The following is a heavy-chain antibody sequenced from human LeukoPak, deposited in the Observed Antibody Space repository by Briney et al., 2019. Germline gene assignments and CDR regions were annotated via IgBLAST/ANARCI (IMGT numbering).Heavy chain of an antibody. V-gene: IGHV4-39*01. J-gene: IGHJ4*02. CDR3: ARHLRVRGVIITGPDY. CDR2: IYYSGST. D-gene: IGHD3-10*01. CDR1: GGSISSSSYY. Sequence: SETPSLTCTVSGGSISSSSYYWGWIRQPPGKGLEWIGSIYYSGSTYYNPSLKSRVTISVDTSKNQFSLKLSSVTAADTAVYYCARHLRVRGVIITGPDYWGQGTLVTVSS.